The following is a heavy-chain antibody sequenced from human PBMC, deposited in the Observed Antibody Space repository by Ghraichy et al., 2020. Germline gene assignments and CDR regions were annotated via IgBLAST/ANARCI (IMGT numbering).Heavy chain of an antibody. Sequence: ASVKVSCKASGYTFTSYGISWVRQAPGQGLEWMGWISAYNGNTNYAQKLQGRVTMTTDTSTSTAYMELRSLRSDDTAVYYCARNPPLIVATIVSDFDYWGQGTLVTVSS. CDR3: ARNPPLIVATIVSDFDY. V-gene: IGHV1-18*01. J-gene: IGHJ4*02. CDR2: ISAYNGNT. D-gene: IGHD5-12*01. CDR1: GYTFTSYG.